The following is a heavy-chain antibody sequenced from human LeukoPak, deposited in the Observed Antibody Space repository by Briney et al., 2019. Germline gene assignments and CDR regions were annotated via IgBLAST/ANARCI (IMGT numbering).Heavy chain of an antibody. D-gene: IGHD2-2*01. CDR2: IYDSGST. CDR3: ARGSGVVPPAPTLLRYYMDV. V-gene: IGHV4-59*01. J-gene: IGHJ6*03. CDR1: GGSISSYY. Sequence: PSETLSLTCTVSGGSISSYYWSWTRQPPGKGLEWIGYIYDSGSTNENPSLKSRVTISVDTAKNQFSLKLSSVTTADTAVYYCARGSGVVPPAPTLLRYYMDVWGKGTTVTVSS.